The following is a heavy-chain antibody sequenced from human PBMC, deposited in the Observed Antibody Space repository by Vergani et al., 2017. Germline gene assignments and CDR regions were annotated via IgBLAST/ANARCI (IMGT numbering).Heavy chain of an antibody. CDR3: ARGARYSGYSYGL. CDR2: IYYSGST. Sequence: QVQLQESGPGLVKPSETLSLTCTVSGGSLSCHFWSWIRQPPGKGLEWVVNIYYSGSTNYNPALKNRVTISVDTSKNQFSLKLSSVTAADTAVYYCARGARYSGYSYGLWGQGTLVTVSS. J-gene: IGHJ4*02. V-gene: IGHV4-59*11. CDR1: GGSLSCHF. D-gene: IGHD5-18*01.